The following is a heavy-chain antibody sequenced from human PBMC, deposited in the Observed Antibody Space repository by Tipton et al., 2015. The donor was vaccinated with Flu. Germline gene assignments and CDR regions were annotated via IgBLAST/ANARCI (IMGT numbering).Heavy chain of an antibody. CDR3: ARATTGFDY. D-gene: IGHD1-14*01. Sequence: RSLRLSCAASGFTFSSYSMNWVRQAPGKGLEWVAVIWYDGSNKYYADSVKGRFTISRDNSKNTLYLQMNSLRAEDTAVYYCARATTGFDYWGQGTLVTVSS. CDR2: IWYDGSNK. V-gene: IGHV3-33*08. J-gene: IGHJ4*02. CDR1: GFTFSSYS.